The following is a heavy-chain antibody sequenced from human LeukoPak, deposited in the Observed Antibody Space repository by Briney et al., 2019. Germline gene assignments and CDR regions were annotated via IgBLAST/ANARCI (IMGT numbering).Heavy chain of an antibody. Sequence: ASVKVSCKASGYTFTSYDINWVRQATGQGLEWMGWMNPNSGNTGYAQKFQGRVTMTRNTSISTAYMELSSLRSEDTAVYYCARGVWEYYYGSGGYYGDYWGQGTLVTVSS. CDR3: ARGVWEYYYGSGGYYGDY. CDR2: MNPNSGNT. D-gene: IGHD3-10*01. CDR1: GYTFTSYD. J-gene: IGHJ4*02. V-gene: IGHV1-8*01.